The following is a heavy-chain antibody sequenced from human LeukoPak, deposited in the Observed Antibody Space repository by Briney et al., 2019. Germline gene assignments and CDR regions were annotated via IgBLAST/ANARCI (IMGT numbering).Heavy chain of an antibody. J-gene: IGHJ6*03. CDR3: ARGPNWVYYMDV. V-gene: IGHV4-34*01. D-gene: IGHD1-1*01. CDR1: GGSFSGYY. CDR2: INHSGST. Sequence: PSETLSLTCAVYGGSFSGYYWSWIRQPPGKGLEWIGEINHSGSTNYNPSLKSRVTISVDTSKNQFSLKLSSVTAADTAVYYCARGPNWVYYMDVWGKGTTVTVSS.